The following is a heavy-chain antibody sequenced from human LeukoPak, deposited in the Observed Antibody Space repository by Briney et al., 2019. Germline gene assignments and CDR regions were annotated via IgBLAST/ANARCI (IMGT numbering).Heavy chain of an antibody. V-gene: IGHV3-23*01. CDR1: GFTFSNYA. D-gene: IGHD6-13*01. CDR2: IGGSSGST. CDR3: AKVEIAAAVNQRFDY. J-gene: IGHJ4*02. Sequence: PGGSLRLSCAASGFTFSNYAMSWFRRAPGKGLEWVSSIGGSSGSTYYADSVKGRFTISRENSKNTLYLQMNSLRAEDTAVYYCAKVEIAAAVNQRFDYWGQGTLVTVSS.